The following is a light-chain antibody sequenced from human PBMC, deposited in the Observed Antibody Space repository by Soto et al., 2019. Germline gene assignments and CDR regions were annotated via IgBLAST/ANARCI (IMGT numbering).Light chain of an antibody. CDR1: SGSIASNY. J-gene: IGLJ2*01. CDR2: EDN. CDR3: QSYESRPYVV. Sequence: NFMLTQPHSVSESPGKTVTISCTRSSGSIASNYVQWYQQRPGSAPTTVIYEDNQRPSGVPDRFSGSIDSSSNSASLTISGLKTEDEADYYCQSYESRPYVVFGGGTQLTVL. V-gene: IGLV6-57*04.